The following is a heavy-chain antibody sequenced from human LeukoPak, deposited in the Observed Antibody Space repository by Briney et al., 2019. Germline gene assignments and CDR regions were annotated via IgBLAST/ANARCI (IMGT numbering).Heavy chain of an antibody. CDR1: GFSLSTSGVG. J-gene: IGHJ4*02. CDR3: AHRRGDILTGYHRPFDY. V-gene: IGHV2-5*02. CDR2: IYWDDDK. D-gene: IGHD3-9*01. Sequence: SGPTLVKPTQTLTLTCTFSGFSLSTSGVGVGWIRQPPGKALEWLALIYWDDDKRYSPSLKSRLTITKDTSKNQVVLTMTNMDPVDTATNYCAHRRGDILTGYHRPFDYWGQGTLVTVSS.